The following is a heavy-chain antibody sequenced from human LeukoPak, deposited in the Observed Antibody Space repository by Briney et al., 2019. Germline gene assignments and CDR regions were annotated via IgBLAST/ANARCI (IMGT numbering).Heavy chain of an antibody. CDR2: INHSGSI. V-gene: IGHV4-34*01. CDR3: ARGGLRGGYSYGYDYYYYMDV. J-gene: IGHJ6*03. D-gene: IGHD5-18*01. CDR1: GGSLSGYY. Sequence: SETLSLTCAVYGGSLSGYYWSWIRQPPGKGLEWIGEINHSGSINYNPSLKSRVTISVDTSKNQFSLKLSSVTAADTAVYYCARGGLRGGYSYGYDYYYYMDVWGKGTTVTVSS.